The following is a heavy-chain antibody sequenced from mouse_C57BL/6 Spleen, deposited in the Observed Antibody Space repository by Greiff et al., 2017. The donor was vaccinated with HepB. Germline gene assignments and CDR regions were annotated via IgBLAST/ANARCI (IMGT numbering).Heavy chain of an antibody. J-gene: IGHJ4*01. CDR1: GYTFTSYW. D-gene: IGHD1-1*01. V-gene: IGHV1-64*01. CDR3: ARRVYYGSSYYAMDY. Sequence: QVQLQQPGAELVKPGASVKLSCKASGYTFTSYWMPWVKQRPGQGLEWIGMIHPNSGSTNYNEKFKSKATLTVDKSSSTAYMQLSSLTSEDSAVYYCARRVYYGSSYYAMDYWGQGTSVTVSS. CDR2: IHPNSGST.